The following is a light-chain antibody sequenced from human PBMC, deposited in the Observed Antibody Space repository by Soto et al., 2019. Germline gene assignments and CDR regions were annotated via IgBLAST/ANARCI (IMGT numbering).Light chain of an antibody. CDR2: SAS. J-gene: IGKJ1*01. CDR3: QQYGSSHTWT. V-gene: IGKV3-20*01. CDR1: QSVSSN. Sequence: EIVLTQSPVTLSVSPGERATLSCRASQSVSSNLAWYQQKPAQAPSLIIYSASSRATGIPDRFSGSGSGTDFTLTISRLEPEDFAVYYCQQYGSSHTWTFGQGTKVDIK.